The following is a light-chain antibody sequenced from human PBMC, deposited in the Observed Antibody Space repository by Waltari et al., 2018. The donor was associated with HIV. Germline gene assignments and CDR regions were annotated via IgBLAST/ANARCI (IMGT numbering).Light chain of an antibody. Sequence: DIQMTQCPYSLSASVGDRVTIHCRARQYTRSKLNWYQQKPGKAPNLLIYAASSLQSGVPSRFSGSGSGTDFTLTISSLQPEDFATYHCQQSYTDPRTFGQGTKV. CDR1: QYTRSK. J-gene: IGKJ1*01. CDR2: AAS. V-gene: IGKV1-39*01. CDR3: QQSYTDPRT.